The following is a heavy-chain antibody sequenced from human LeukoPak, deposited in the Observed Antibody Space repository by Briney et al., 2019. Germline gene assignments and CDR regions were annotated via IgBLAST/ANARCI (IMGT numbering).Heavy chain of an antibody. CDR3: AKSCSSTSCYGSY. CDR1: GFTFSSYW. V-gene: IGHV3-23*01. D-gene: IGHD2-2*01. J-gene: IGHJ4*02. Sequence: GSLRLSCAASGFTFSSYWMSWVRQAPGKGLEWVSAISGSGGSTYYADSVKGRFTISRDNSKNTLYLQMNSLRAEDTAVYYCAKSCSSTSCYGSYWGQGTLVTVSS. CDR2: ISGSGGST.